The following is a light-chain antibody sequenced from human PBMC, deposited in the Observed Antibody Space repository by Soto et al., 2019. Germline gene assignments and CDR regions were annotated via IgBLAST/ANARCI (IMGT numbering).Light chain of an antibody. CDR3: LQHNSWPRT. V-gene: IGKV3-15*01. CDR1: QSVSTN. CDR2: GAS. J-gene: IGKJ1*01. Sequence: EIVMTQSPDTLSVSPGERATLSCRASQSVSTNLAWYQQKPGQAPRILIFGASTRATDVPARFSGSGSGTEFTLTISSLQSEDFAVYYCLQHNSWPRTFGQGTRLEV.